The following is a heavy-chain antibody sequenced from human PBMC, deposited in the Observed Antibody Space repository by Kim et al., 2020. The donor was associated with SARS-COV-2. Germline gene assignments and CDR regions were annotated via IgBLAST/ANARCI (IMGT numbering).Heavy chain of an antibody. Sequence: GGSLRLSCAASGFTVSSNYMSWVRQAPGKGLEWVSVIYSGGSTYYADSVKGRFTISRDNSKNTLYLQMNSLRAEDTAVYYCARAGWGSTEGYFDLWGRGTLVTVSS. J-gene: IGHJ2*01. CDR1: GFTVSSNY. CDR2: IYSGGST. V-gene: IGHV3-53*01. CDR3: ARAGWGSTEGYFDL. D-gene: IGHD3-16*01.